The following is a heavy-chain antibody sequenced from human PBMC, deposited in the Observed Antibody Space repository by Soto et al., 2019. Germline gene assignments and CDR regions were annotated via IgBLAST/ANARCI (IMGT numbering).Heavy chain of an antibody. J-gene: IGHJ4*02. V-gene: IGHV3-7*05. D-gene: IGHD1-26*01. CDR2: IEGDGSEK. CDR1: EFTFASYW. CDR3: VRGLFTGSPHFFY. Sequence: PGGSLRLSCTASEFTFASYWMTWVRQAPGRGLEWVANIEGDGSEKNYVDSVKGRFTVSRDNAKRSLYLHMNGLRVEDTAVYYCVRGLFTGSPHFFYWGQGTLVTVSS.